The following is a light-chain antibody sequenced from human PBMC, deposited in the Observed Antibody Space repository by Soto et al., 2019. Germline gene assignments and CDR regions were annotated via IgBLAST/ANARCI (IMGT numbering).Light chain of an antibody. J-gene: IGKJ4*01. CDR1: HNIGNN. V-gene: IGKV3-15*01. CDR3: QHFYNWPVT. CDR2: YAS. Sequence: VVLTQSQATLSVSPGETATFSGRASHNIGNNLAWYQHKPGQAPRLLISYASSGATGIPGRFSGSGSGTEFALTISSLQSEDSAVYYCQHFYNWPVTFGGGTKVEL.